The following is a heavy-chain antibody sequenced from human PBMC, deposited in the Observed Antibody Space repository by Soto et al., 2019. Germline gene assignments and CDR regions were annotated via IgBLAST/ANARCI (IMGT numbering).Heavy chain of an antibody. J-gene: IGHJ6*02. Sequence: QVQLVESGGGVAQPGRSLRLSCTVSGFTFSGHAMHWVRQAPGKGLEWVTQIWYDGSNKYYAESVKGRFTISRDNSKNTLYQTMTGLRVEDKAVYYCARDGHGLAPYALDVWGQGTSVTVSS. V-gene: IGHV3-33*01. D-gene: IGHD6-19*01. CDR3: ARDGHGLAPYALDV. CDR2: IWYDGSNK. CDR1: GFTFSGHA.